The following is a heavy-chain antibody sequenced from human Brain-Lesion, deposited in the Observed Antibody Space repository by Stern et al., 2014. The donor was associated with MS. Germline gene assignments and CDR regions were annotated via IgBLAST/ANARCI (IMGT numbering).Heavy chain of an antibody. V-gene: IGHV3-7*01. Sequence: EVQLVESGGGLVQPGGSLTISCTAAGFTFGNYWMTWVRQAPGKGLEWVGNIKEDGTEKNYADAGTGRFTISRDNARNSLYLQMNSLRVEDTALYYCARVYNTIYGIVTQRGSGMDVWGQGTTVIVSS. CDR3: ARVYNTIYGIVTQRGSGMDV. J-gene: IGHJ6*02. CDR2: IKEDGTEK. CDR1: GFTFGNYW. D-gene: IGHD3-3*01.